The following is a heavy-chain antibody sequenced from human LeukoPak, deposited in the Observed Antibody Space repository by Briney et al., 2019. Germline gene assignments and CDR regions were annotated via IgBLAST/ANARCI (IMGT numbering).Heavy chain of an antibody. Sequence: PGGSLRLSCAASGFIFSDYYMSWIRQAPGKGLEWVSYITSGNTIYYADSMKGRFTISRDNAKNSLYLQMNSLRAEDTAVYYCARRSDYYDSSGYYYVNYFDYWGQGTLVTVSS. D-gene: IGHD3-22*01. V-gene: IGHV3-11*01. CDR1: GFIFSDYY. J-gene: IGHJ4*02. CDR2: ITSGNTI. CDR3: ARRSDYYDSSGYYYVNYFDY.